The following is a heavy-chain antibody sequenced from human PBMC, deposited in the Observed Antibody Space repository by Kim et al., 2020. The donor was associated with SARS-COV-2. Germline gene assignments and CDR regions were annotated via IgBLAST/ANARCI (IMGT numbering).Heavy chain of an antibody. Sequence: KYAQKVQGRVKINADKSTSTAYMELSSLRYEDAAGYYCARSRWDGYNLDYWGQGTLVTVSA. V-gene: IGHV1-69*02. CDR3: ARSRWDGYNLDY. D-gene: IGHD5-12*01. J-gene: IGHJ4*02.